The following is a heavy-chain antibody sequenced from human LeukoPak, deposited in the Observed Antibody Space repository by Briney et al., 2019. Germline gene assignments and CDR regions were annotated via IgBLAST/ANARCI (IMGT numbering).Heavy chain of an antibody. D-gene: IGHD6-13*01. CDR2: INPNSGGT. CDR3: ARERIAAAGTFDP. Sequence: ASVKVSCKASGYTFTGYYMHWVRQAPGQGLEWMGRINPNSGGTNYAKKFHGRVTMTRDTSIRTAYMELSRLRSEDPAVYYCARERIAAAGTFDPWGQGTLVTVSS. CDR1: GYTFTGYY. V-gene: IGHV1-2*06. J-gene: IGHJ5*02.